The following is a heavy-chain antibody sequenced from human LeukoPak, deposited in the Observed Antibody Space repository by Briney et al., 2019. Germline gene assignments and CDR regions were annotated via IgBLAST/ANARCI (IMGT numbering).Heavy chain of an antibody. J-gene: IGHJ5*01. CDR2: ILYTGRT. CDR3: ARRDVGATIDS. Sequence: PSETLSLTCTVSGDSIGSSRFYWAWLRQPPGKGLEWIGSILYTGRTFSNPSLTSRVTISVDTSKYKFSLRLGSVTASDTAVYYCARRDVGATIDSWGQGTLVTVSS. CDR1: GDSIGSSRFY. D-gene: IGHD1-26*01. V-gene: IGHV4-39*01.